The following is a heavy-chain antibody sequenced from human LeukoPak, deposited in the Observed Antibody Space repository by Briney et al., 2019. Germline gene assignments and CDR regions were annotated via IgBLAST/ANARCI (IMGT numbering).Heavy chain of an antibody. Sequence: SETLSLTCTVSGGPISSYYWSWIRQPPGKGLEWIGYIYYSGSTNYNPSLKSRVTISVDTSKNQFSLKLSSVTAADTAVYYCARYSSGWYSYDYWGQGTLVTVSS. J-gene: IGHJ4*02. D-gene: IGHD6-19*01. CDR2: IYYSGST. V-gene: IGHV4-59*01. CDR3: ARYSSGWYSYDY. CDR1: GGPISSYY.